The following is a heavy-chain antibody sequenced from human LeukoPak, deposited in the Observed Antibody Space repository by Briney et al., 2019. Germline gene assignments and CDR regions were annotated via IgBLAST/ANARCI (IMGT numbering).Heavy chain of an antibody. CDR2: IIPIFGTA. V-gene: IGHV1-69*13. Sequence: GASVRVSCKASGYTFTNYGISWVRQAPGQGLEWMGGIIPIFGTANYAQKFQGRVTITADESTSTAYMELSSLRSEDTAVYYCARAGGSSWEYYFDYWGQGTLVTVSS. D-gene: IGHD6-13*01. CDR3: ARAGGSSWEYYFDY. J-gene: IGHJ4*02. CDR1: GYTFTNYG.